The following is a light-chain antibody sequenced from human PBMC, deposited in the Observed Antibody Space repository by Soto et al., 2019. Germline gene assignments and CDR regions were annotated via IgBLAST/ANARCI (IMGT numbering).Light chain of an antibody. Sequence: IQLTQSPSSLSASVGDRVTITCRASQGIGSYLAWYQQKPGKAPKLLIYKASTLKSGVPSRFSGSGSGTEFTLTISSLQPDDFATYYCQHYNSYSEAFGQGTKVDIK. CDR2: KAS. V-gene: IGKV1-5*03. CDR3: QHYNSYSEA. J-gene: IGKJ1*01. CDR1: QGIGSY.